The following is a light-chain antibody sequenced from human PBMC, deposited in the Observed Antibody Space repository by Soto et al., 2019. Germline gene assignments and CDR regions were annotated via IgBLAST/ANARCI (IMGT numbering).Light chain of an antibody. V-gene: IGKV3-20*01. J-gene: IGKJ1*01. CDR3: QQYGSSGT. CDR1: QSVSNNY. Sequence: IILTQSPGTLSLYPGERAALSCRASQSVSNNYLAWYQQKPGQAPRLLIYGASNRATGIPDRFSGSGSGTDFTLTISRLEPEDFAVYYCQQYGSSGTFGQGTKVDI. CDR2: GAS.